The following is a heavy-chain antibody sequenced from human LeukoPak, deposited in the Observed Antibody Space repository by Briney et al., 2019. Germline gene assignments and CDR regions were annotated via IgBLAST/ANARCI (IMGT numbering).Heavy chain of an antibody. Sequence: ASVKVSCKASGYTFTGYYMHWVRQAPGQGLEWMGWINPNSGGTNYAQKFQGRVTMTRDTSISTAYMELSRLRSDDTAVYYCARGNRRLGGYDYWDFDYWGQGTLVTVSS. D-gene: IGHD5-12*01. J-gene: IGHJ4*02. CDR1: GYTFTGYY. CDR3: ARGNRRLGGYDYWDFDY. CDR2: INPNSGGT. V-gene: IGHV1-2*02.